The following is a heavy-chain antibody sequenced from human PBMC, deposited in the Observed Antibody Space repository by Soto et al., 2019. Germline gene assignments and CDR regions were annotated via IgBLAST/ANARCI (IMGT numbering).Heavy chain of an antibody. Sequence: QVQLVESGGGAVQPGRSLTLSCAASGFRFSAFGMHWVRQAPGKELEWVAVVFNDGRSEHYADSAKGRFTISRDNSKNTLSLQGTGLRPDDTALYYCAKAITTPTSEDSTGRGALIDHWGRGARVIVSS. J-gene: IGHJ4*02. CDR1: GFRFSAFG. CDR3: AKAITTPTSEDSTGRGALIDH. V-gene: IGHV3-30*18. D-gene: IGHD2-8*02. CDR2: VFNDGRSE.